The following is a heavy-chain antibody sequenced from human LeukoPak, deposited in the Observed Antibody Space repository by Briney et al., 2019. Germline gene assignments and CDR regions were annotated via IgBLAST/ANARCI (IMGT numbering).Heavy chain of an antibody. Sequence: GRSLRLSCAASGFTFRTYSMNWVRQAPGKGLEWVSSIGDRSSFIYYADSVKGRFTISRDNAKNSLFLQMDSLRAEDTAVYYRARADWNDYWGQGTLVTVSS. CDR3: ARADWNDY. CDR1: GFTFRTYS. D-gene: IGHD1-1*01. J-gene: IGHJ4*02. V-gene: IGHV3-21*01. CDR2: IGDRSSFI.